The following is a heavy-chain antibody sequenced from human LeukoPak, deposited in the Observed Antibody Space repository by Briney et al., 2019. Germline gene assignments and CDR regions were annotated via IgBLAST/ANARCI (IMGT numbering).Heavy chain of an antibody. CDR2: IYPSGST. CDR1: GGSISSYY. Sequence: SETLSLTCTVSGGSISSYYWRWIRQPAGKGLELIVRIYPSGSTNYNPSLKSRLTMSVDTSKNQFSLKLSSVTAAGTALYYCARDGSSGYRYWGQGTLVTVSS. D-gene: IGHD6-13*01. J-gene: IGHJ4*02. V-gene: IGHV4-4*07. CDR3: ARDGSSGYRY.